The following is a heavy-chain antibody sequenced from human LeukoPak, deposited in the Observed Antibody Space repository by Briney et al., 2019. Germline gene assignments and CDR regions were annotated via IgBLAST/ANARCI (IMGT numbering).Heavy chain of an antibody. J-gene: IGHJ4*02. V-gene: IGHV4-4*07. Sequence: PSETLSLTCTVSGDSISTHYWSWIRQPAGKGLEWIGRIYTSGTTNYNPSLKSRVTMSVDTSKKQFSLKLNSVTAADTAVYYCARHISSGGTYAHFDYWGQGTLVTVSS. CDR3: ARHISSGGTYAHFDY. CDR2: IYTSGTT. D-gene: IGHD1-26*01. CDR1: GDSISTHY.